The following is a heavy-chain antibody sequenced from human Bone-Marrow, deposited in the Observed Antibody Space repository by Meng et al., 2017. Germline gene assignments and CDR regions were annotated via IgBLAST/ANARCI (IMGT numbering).Heavy chain of an antibody. CDR3: ARESIVGATKQYYYYYYGMDV. CDR2: IYYSGST. D-gene: IGHD1-26*01. CDR1: GGSISSSSYY. V-gene: IGHV4-39*07. Sequence: SETLSLTCTVPGGSISSSSYYWGWIRQPPGKGLEWIGSIYYSGSTYYNPSLKSRVTISVDTSKNQFSLKLSSVTAADTAVYYCARESIVGATKQYYYYYYGMDVWGQGNTVTVSS. J-gene: IGHJ6*02.